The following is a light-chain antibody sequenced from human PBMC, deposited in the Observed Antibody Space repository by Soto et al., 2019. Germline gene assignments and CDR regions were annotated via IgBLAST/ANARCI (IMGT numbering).Light chain of an antibody. V-gene: IGLV2-14*03. CDR1: RSDIGTYGL. CDR2: DVT. CDR3: TSYTTSSTVV. J-gene: IGLJ2*01. Sequence: QSALTQPASVSGSLGQSITISCTGTRSDIGTYGLVSWYQQHPGKAPQLMIYDVTNRPSGVSNRFSGSKSGNTASLTISGLQAEDEADYYCTSYTTSSTVVIGGGTKLTVL.